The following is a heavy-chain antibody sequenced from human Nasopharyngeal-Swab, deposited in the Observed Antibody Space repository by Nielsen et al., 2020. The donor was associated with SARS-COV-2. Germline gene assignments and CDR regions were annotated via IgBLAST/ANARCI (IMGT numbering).Heavy chain of an antibody. CDR1: GFTFSGYT. V-gene: IGHV3-21*01. D-gene: IGHD1-7*01. CDR2: ISSTTPYI. CDR3: ARDTGGPPNYFDP. J-gene: IGHJ5*02. Sequence: GESLKISCVASGFTFSGYTMNWVRQAPGKGLECISSISSTTPYIYYADSVKGRFTISRDNAKNSLYLQMNFLRVEDTAMYYCARDTGGPPNYFDPWGQGTLVTVSS.